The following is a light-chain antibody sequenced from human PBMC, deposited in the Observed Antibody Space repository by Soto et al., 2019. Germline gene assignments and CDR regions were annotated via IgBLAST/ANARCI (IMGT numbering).Light chain of an antibody. CDR2: DVS. CDR1: SSDVGGYSY. V-gene: IGLV2-14*01. CDR3: ASYTTSSTYV. Sequence: QSALTQPDSVSGSPVQSIAISCTGTSSDVGGYSYVSWYQQQPGKAPKLVISDVSNRPSGVSDRFSGSKSGNTASLTISGLQTEDEAYYYCASYTTSSTYVFGTGTKLTVL. J-gene: IGLJ1*01.